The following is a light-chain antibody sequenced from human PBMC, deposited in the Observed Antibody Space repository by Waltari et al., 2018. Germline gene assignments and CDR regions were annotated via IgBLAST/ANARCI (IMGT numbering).Light chain of an antibody. V-gene: IGKV1-5*03. J-gene: IGKJ3*01. CDR2: KAS. CDR1: QGISSW. Sequence: DIQMTQSPSSLSASVGDRVTITCRASQGISSWLAWYQQKPGKAPELLIYKASSLQSWVPSMFRGSGSVTDFTLTISSLQPEDFATYYCQHYNSVPFTFGPGTKLDIK. CDR3: QHYNSVPFT.